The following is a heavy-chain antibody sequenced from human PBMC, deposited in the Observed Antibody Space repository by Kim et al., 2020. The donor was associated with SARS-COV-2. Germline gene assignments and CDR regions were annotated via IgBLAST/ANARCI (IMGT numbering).Heavy chain of an antibody. Sequence: SETLSLICTVSGGSISSSSYYWGWIRQPPGKGLEWIGSIYYSGSTYYNPSLKSRVTISVDTSKNQFSLKLSSVTAADTAVYYCASQRITMIVVVISSDWYCDLWGRGTLVTVSS. J-gene: IGHJ2*01. V-gene: IGHV4-39*01. D-gene: IGHD3-22*01. CDR1: GGSISSSSYY. CDR2: IYYSGST. CDR3: ASQRITMIVVVISSDWYCDL.